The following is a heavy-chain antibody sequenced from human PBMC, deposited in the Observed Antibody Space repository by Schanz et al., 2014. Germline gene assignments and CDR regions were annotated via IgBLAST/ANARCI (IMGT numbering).Heavy chain of an antibody. J-gene: IGHJ4*02. D-gene: IGHD6-13*01. Sequence: QVQLVQSGAEVKKPGASVKVSCKASGNTLSAYYIHWIRQAPGQGLEWMGWIHTTTGTPTYAPGFAGRFVFSLNTSVATAYLEIGDVRTEDTAVYYCARIADLDFWGQGSLVTVSS. CDR1: GNTLSAYY. CDR2: IHTTTGTP. CDR3: ARIADLDF. V-gene: IGHV7-4-1*01.